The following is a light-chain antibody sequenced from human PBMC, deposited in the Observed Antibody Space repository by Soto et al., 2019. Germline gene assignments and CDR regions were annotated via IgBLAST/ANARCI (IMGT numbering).Light chain of an antibody. CDR3: HQYGNSPPGT. V-gene: IGKV3-20*01. CDR2: GAS. Sequence: TVLTQSPGTIYFSPGERATLSCRASQSVGNSHVAWYQQRRGLPPRLLIYGASNRATGIPDRFSGSGSGADFTLTISRLEPEDFAVYFCHQYGNSPPGTFGQGTRL. J-gene: IGKJ5*01. CDR1: QSVGNSH.